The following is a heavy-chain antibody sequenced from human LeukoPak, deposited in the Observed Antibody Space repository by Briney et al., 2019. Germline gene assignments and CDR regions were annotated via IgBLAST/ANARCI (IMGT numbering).Heavy chain of an antibody. CDR1: GGTFSSYA. CDR2: IIPIFGTA. J-gene: IGHJ5*02. CDR3: ARGALEWPNWFDP. V-gene: IGHV1-69*05. D-gene: IGHD3-3*01. Sequence: ASVKVSCKASGGTFSSYAISWVRQAPGQGLEWMGGIIPIFGTANYAQKFQGRVTITTDESTSTAYMELSSLRSEDTAVYYCARGALEWPNWFDPWGQGTLVTVSS.